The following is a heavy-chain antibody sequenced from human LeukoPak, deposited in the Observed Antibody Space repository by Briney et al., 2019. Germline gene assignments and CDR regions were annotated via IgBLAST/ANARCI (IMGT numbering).Heavy chain of an antibody. CDR2: IYYSGST. CDR1: GGSISSYY. V-gene: IGHV4-59*01. CDR3: ARASGYSYGPDY. Sequence: SETLSLTCTVSGGSISSYYWSWIRQPPGKGLEWIGYIYYSGSTNYNPSLKSRVTISVDTSKNQFSLKLSSVTAADTAVYYCARASGYSYGPDYWGQETLVTVSS. D-gene: IGHD5-18*01. J-gene: IGHJ4*02.